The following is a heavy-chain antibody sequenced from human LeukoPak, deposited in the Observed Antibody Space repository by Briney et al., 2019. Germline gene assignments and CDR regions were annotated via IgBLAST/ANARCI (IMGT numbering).Heavy chain of an antibody. J-gene: IGHJ5*02. Sequence: ASGKVSCKASGYTFTSYYMHWGRQAPGQGLGWMGIINPSGGSTSCAQKFQGRVTMTRDTSTSTVYMELSSLRSEDTAVYYCAREDQQQLVFGSAGITPFDPWGQGTLVTVSS. V-gene: IGHV1-46*01. D-gene: IGHD6-13*01. CDR2: INPSGGST. CDR1: GYTFTSYY. CDR3: AREDQQQLVFGSAGITPFDP.